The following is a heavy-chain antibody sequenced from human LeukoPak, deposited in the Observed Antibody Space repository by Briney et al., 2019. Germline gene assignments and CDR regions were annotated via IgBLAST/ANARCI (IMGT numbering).Heavy chain of an antibody. J-gene: IGHJ4*02. CDR3: ASLVYYDILTGYPNPSFDY. CDR2: ISYDGSNK. Sequence: PGGSLRLSCAASGFTFSSYAMPWVRQAPGKGLEWVAVISYDGSNKYYADSVKGRFTISRDNSKNTLYLQMNSLRAEDTAVYYCASLVYYDILTGYPNPSFDYWGQGTLVTVSS. D-gene: IGHD3-9*01. V-gene: IGHV3-30-3*01. CDR1: GFTFSSYA.